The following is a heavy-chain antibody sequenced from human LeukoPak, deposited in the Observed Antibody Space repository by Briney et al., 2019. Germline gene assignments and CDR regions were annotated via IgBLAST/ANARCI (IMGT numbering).Heavy chain of an antibody. Sequence: SGTLSLTCAVSGGSISSTNWWSWVRQPPGKGLEWIGEIYRSGTTNYKPSLKSRVTISLDKSRNHFSLKLTSVTAADTAVYYCAGTYGSGSYYNDYWGQGTLVTVSS. CDR3: AGTYGSGSYYNDY. V-gene: IGHV4-4*02. CDR2: IYRSGTT. J-gene: IGHJ4*02. D-gene: IGHD3-10*01. CDR1: GGSISSTNW.